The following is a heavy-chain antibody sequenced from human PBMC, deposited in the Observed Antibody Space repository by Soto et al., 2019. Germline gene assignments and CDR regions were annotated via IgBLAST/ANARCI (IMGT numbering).Heavy chain of an antibody. CDR1: GGSVSGYY. CDR3: ARGGGIVVVPAASNWFDP. Sequence: SETLSLTCAVYGGSVSGYYWSWIRQPPGKGLEWIGEINHSGSTNYNPSLKSRVTISVDTSKNQFSLKLSSVTAADTAVYYCARGGGIVVVPAASNWFDPWGQGTLVTVSS. CDR2: INHSGST. D-gene: IGHD2-2*01. V-gene: IGHV4-34*01. J-gene: IGHJ5*02.